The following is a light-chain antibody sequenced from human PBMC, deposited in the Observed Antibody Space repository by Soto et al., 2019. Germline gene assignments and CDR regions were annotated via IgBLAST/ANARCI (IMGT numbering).Light chain of an antibody. CDR3: AAGDYSMSGYV. V-gene: IGLV1-47*02. Sequence: QSALTQPPSASGTPGQRVTISCSGSSINIGLNDVYWYRQLPGTAPKLLIHSNNQRPSGVPERFSGSKSGTSASLALSGLRSKDEADYYCAAGDYSMSGYVVATGTKVTVL. CDR2: SNN. J-gene: IGLJ1*01. CDR1: SINIGLND.